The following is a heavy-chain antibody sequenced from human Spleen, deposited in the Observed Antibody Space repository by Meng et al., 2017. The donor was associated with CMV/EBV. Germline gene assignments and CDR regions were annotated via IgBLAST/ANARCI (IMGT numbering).Heavy chain of an antibody. J-gene: IGHJ6*02. CDR2: INPNSGGT. CDR1: GYTFTGYY. Sequence: ASVKVSCKASGYTFTGYYMHWVRQAPGQGLEWMGWINPNSGGTNYAQKFQGRVTMTRDTSISTAYMELSRLRSDDTAVYYCARVQVVPAANHYYYYGMDVWGQGTTVTVSS. V-gene: IGHV1-2*02. D-gene: IGHD2-2*01. CDR3: ARVQVVPAANHYYYYGMDV.